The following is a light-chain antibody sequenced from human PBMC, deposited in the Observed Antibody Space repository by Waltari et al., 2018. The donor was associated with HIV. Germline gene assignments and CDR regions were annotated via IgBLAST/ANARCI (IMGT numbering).Light chain of an antibody. CDR2: GAY. J-gene: IGKJ5*01. V-gene: IGKV1-8*01. Sequence: AIRMTQSPPSLSASTGDSVTISCRASDRIGARLAGYHQKPGKAPALLIFGAYSLQSGVPSRFSGSASGTEFALTISCVQAEDFGTFVCEQYNSFPFTFGQGTRLE. CDR3: EQYNSFPFT. CDR1: DRIGAR.